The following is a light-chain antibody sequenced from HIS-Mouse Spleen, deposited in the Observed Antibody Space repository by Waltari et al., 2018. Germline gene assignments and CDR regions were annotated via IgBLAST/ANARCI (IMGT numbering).Light chain of an antibody. CDR3: QQYYSYRFT. J-gene: IGKJ3*01. CDR1: QGISSY. V-gene: IGKV1-8*01. Sequence: AIRMTQSPSSFSASTGDRVTITCRASQGISSYLAWYQQKPGKAPKLLIYAASTLQSGVPSRFSGSGSGTDFTLTISCLQSEDFATYYCQQYYSYRFTFGPGTKVAIK. CDR2: AAS.